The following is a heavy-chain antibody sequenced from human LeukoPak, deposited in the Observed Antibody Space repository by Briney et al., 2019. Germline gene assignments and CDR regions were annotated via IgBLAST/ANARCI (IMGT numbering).Heavy chain of an antibody. V-gene: IGHV1-2*02. J-gene: IGHJ4*02. CDR3: ARGTGAPNYFDY. CDR1: GYTFTGYY. CDR2: INPNGGGT. Sequence: ASVKVSCKASGYTFTGYYIHWVRQAPGQGPEWMAWINPNGGGTNYAQKFQGRVAVTRDSSISTAYMELSGLTSDDTAVFYCARGTGAPNYFDYWGQGTLVTVSS. D-gene: IGHD7-27*01.